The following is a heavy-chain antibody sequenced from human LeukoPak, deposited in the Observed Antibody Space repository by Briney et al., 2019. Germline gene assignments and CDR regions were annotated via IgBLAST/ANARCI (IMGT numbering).Heavy chain of an antibody. V-gene: IGHV3-33*01. CDR3: AREILEASLRYFDWFDF. J-gene: IGHJ5*01. D-gene: IGHD3-9*01. Sequence: GRSLRLSCAASGFTFSSYGMHWVRQAPGKGLEWVAVLGYDGSNKYYADYVKGRFTISRDNSKNTLYLQMNSLRAEDTAVYYCAREILEASLRYFDWFDFWGQGTLVTVSS. CDR2: LGYDGSNK. CDR1: GFTFSSYG.